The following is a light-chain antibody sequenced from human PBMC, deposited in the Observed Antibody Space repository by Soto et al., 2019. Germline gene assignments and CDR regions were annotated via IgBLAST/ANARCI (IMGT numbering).Light chain of an antibody. CDR2: LNSDGSH. V-gene: IGLV4-69*01. CDR3: QTWGTGIHV. J-gene: IGLJ1*01. CDR1: SGHSSYA. Sequence: QSVLTQSPSASASLGASVKLTCTLSSGHSSYAIAWHPQQPEKGPRYLMKLNSDGSHSKGDGIPDRFSGSSAGAERYLIISSLQYEDEADYYCQTWGTGIHVFGTGTKLTVL.